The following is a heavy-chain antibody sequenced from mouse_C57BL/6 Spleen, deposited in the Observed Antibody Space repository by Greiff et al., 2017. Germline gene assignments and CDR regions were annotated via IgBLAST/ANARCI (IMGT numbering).Heavy chain of an antibody. Sequence: QVQLQQPGAELVKPGASVQMSCKASGYTFTSYWITWVQQRPGQGLEWIGDIYPGSGRTNYNEKFKSKATLTVYTSSSTAYMQLSSLTSEDSAVYYCARRLRLQGYYAMDYWGQGTSVTVSS. CDR2: IYPGSGRT. V-gene: IGHV1-55*01. D-gene: IGHD3-2*02. J-gene: IGHJ4*01. CDR1: GYTFTSYW. CDR3: ARRLRLQGYYAMDY.